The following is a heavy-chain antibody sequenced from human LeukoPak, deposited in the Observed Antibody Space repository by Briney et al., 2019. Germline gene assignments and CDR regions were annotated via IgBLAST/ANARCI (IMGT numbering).Heavy chain of an antibody. V-gene: IGHV3-23*01. D-gene: IGHD2-8*01. CDR2: ISVSGAST. CDR3: AKLIGNFDC. CDR1: GFTVSSNS. Sequence: GSLRLSCTVSGFTVSSNSMSWVRQAPGKGLDWVSSISVSGASTFYADSVKGRFTISRDNSKNTLYLQMNSLRVEDTAIYYCAKLIGNFDCWGQGTLVTVSS. J-gene: IGHJ4*02.